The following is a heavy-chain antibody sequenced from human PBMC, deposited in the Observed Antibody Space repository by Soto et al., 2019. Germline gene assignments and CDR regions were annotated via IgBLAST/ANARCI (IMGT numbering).Heavy chain of an antibody. D-gene: IGHD3-9*01. CDR2: ISYDGSNK. CDR1: GFTFSSYG. CDR3: ANSALGYFDWLPILPDY. Sequence: PGGSLRLSCAASGFTFSSYGMHWVRQAPGKGLEWVAVISYDGSNKYYADSVKGRFTISRDNSKNTLYLQMNSLRAEDTAVYYCANSALGYFDWLPILPDYWGQGTLVTVSS. J-gene: IGHJ4*02. V-gene: IGHV3-30*18.